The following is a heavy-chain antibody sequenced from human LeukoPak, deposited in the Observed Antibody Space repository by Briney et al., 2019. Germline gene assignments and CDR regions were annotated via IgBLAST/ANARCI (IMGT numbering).Heavy chain of an antibody. CDR3: LTSGGAH. D-gene: IGHD3-16*01. Sequence: WIRQAPGKGLVWVANIKQDGSEKFYVDSVKGRFTISRDNTKNSLYVQMNSLRVEDTAVYYCLTSGGAHWGQGTLVTVSS. J-gene: IGHJ4*02. V-gene: IGHV3-7*01. CDR2: IKQDGSEK.